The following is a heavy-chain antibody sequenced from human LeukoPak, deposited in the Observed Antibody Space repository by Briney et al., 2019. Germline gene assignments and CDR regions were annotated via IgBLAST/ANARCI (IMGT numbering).Heavy chain of an antibody. V-gene: IGHV3-33*01. J-gene: IGHJ4*02. CDR3: ARDHGDYSGKDY. CDR2: TWYDGSNK. CDR1: GFIFSSYG. Sequence: PWGSLRLSCAASGFIFSSYGMHWVRQAPGKGLEWVAVTWYDGSNKYYADAVKGRFTISRDNSKNTLYLQMNSLRAEDTAVYFCARDHGDYSGKDYWGQGTLVTVSS. D-gene: IGHD4-17*01.